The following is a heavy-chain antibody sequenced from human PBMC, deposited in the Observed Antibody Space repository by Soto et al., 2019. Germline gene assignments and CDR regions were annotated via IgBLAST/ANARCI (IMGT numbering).Heavy chain of an antibody. Sequence: VGSLRLSWAASGFTFSRYGMHWVRQAPGKGLELVAVILCDGSNKYYADSVKGRFTIARYNSKNTLYLRMNSLRSEDTAVYYCASDYSPKRPSGMDXWGQGTTLTVS. D-gene: IGHD2-21*01. J-gene: IGHJ6*02. CDR3: ASDYSPKRPSGMDX. CDR2: ILCDGSNK. V-gene: IGHV3-33*01. CDR1: GFTFSRYG.